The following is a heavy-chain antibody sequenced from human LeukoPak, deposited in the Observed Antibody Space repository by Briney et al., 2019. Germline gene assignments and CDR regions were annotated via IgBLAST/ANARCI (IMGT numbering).Heavy chain of an antibody. Sequence: GESLKISCKGSGYSFTSYWIGWVRQMPGKGLEWMGIIYPGDSDTRYSPSFQGQVTISADKSISTAYLQWSSLKASDTAMYYCARLNCSGGSCYYLFDYWGQGTLVTVSS. J-gene: IGHJ4*02. CDR2: IYPGDSDT. D-gene: IGHD2-15*01. CDR3: ARLNCSGGSCYYLFDY. V-gene: IGHV5-51*01. CDR1: GYSFTSYW.